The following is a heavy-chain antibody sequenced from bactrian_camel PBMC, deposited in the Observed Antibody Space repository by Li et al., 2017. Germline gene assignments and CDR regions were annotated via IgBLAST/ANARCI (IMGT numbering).Heavy chain of an antibody. CDR1: GYTYSRYY. V-gene: IGHV3S24*01. CDR3: AAAKVWVPSRLEEDLFAY. Sequence: HVQLVESGGDSVQAGGSLRLSCAVSGYTYSRYYMAWFRQAPGKEREGIASIDSDGATTYADSVKGRFTISKDNAKDTLYLQMNSLKPDDTAMYYCAAAKVWVPSRLEEDLFAYWGQGTQVTVSS. J-gene: IGHJ4*01. CDR2: IDSDGAT. D-gene: IGHD3*01.